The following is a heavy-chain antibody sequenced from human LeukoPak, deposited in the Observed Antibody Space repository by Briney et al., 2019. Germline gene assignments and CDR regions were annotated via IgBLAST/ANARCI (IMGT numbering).Heavy chain of an antibody. V-gene: IGHV4-61*02. D-gene: IGHD3-10*01. CDR3: ARSNYGSGSYHNS. J-gene: IGHJ4*02. CDR2: IYTSGST. Sequence: SQTLSLTCTVSGGSISSGSYYWSWIRQPAGKGLEWIGRIYTSGSTNYNPSLKSRVTISVDTSKNQFSLKLSSVTAADTAVYYCARSNYGSGSYHNSWGQGTLVTVSS. CDR1: GGSISSGSYY.